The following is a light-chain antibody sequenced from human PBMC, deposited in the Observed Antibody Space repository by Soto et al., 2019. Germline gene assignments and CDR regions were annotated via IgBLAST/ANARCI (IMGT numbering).Light chain of an antibody. CDR3: QQYNSYPGT. Sequence: QMPQSPSTLSASVGDRVTLTCRASQSISSWLAWYPQKPGKAPKLLIYKASSLESGVPSRFSGSGSGTEFTLTISSLQPDEFATYYGQQYNSYPGTVGPGTKVDIK. CDR1: QSISSW. V-gene: IGKV1-5*03. CDR2: KAS. J-gene: IGKJ3*01.